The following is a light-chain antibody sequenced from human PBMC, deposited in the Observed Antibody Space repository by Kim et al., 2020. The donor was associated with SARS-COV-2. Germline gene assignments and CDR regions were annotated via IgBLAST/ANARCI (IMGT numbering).Light chain of an antibody. V-gene: IGKV3-20*01. CDR3: QQYGSSPPAYT. Sequence: PGESATLSCRASQSVSSSYLAWYQQKPGQAPRLLIYGASSRATGIPDRFSGSGSGTDFTLTISRLEPEDFAVYYCQQYGSSPPAYTFGQGTKLEIK. CDR1: QSVSSSY. CDR2: GAS. J-gene: IGKJ2*01.